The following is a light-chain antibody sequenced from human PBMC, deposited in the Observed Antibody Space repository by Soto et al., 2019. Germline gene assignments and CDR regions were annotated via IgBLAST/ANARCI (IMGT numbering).Light chain of an antibody. J-gene: IGLJ1*01. Sequence: QSALTQPPSASGSPGQSGTITCTGTSSDVGGYNYVSWYQQHPGKAPKLMIYEVTKRPSGVPDRFSGSKSGNTASLSVSGLQAEDEADYYCSSYAGRNNFVFGTGTKVTVL. CDR2: EVT. V-gene: IGLV2-8*01. CDR1: SSDVGGYNY. CDR3: SSYAGRNNFV.